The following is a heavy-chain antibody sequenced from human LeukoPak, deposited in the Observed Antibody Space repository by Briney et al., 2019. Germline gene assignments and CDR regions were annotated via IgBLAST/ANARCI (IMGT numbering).Heavy chain of an antibody. CDR2: IYYSGST. J-gene: IGHJ4*02. CDR1: GGSVSSGSYY. D-gene: IGHD3-3*01. Sequence: SETLSLTCTVSGGSVSSGSYYWSWIRQPPGTGLEWIGYIYYSGSTNYNPSLKSRVTISVDTSKNQFSLKLSSVTAADTAVYYCARGSYDFWSGYYRGTGRYYFDYWGQGTLVTVSS. V-gene: IGHV4-61*01. CDR3: ARGSYDFWSGYYRGTGRYYFDY.